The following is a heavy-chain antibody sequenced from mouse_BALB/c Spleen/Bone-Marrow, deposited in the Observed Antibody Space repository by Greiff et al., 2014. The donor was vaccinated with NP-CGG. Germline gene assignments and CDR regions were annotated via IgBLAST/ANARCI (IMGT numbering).Heavy chain of an antibody. V-gene: IGHV4-1*02. D-gene: IGHD1-1*01. CDR3: AGLCYYGVMAY. J-gene: IGHJ4*01. CDR2: INPDSSTI. CDR1: GFAFSGYW. Sequence: EVQRVESGGGLVQPGRSLKLSCAASGFAFSGYWMRWVRQAPGKGLEWIGEINPDSSTINYTPSLKDKFIIARDNAKNTLYLQRIKVRSEDTALYYCAGLCYYGVMAYWGQGTSVTVSS.